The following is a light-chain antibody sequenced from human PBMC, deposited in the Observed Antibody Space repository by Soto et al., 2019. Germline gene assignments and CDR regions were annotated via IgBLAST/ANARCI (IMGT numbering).Light chain of an antibody. Sequence: QSALTQPPSASGSPGQSVTISCTGTNSDIGAYNYVSWYRQYPDKAPKLLVYQVTKRPSGVPDRFSGSKSGNTAALTVSGLQAEDGAGYYCSSYAGSLGVFGGGTKLTVL. V-gene: IGLV2-8*01. CDR3: SSYAGSLGV. J-gene: IGLJ3*02. CDR2: QVT. CDR1: NSDIGAYNY.